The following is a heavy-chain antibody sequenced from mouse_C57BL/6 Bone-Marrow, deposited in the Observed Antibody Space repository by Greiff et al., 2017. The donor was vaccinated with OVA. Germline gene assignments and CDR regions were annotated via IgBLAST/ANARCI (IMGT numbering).Heavy chain of an antibody. CDR2: INPNNGGT. D-gene: IGHD1-1*01. CDR1: GYTFTDYY. J-gene: IGHJ2*01. CDR3: VGGYYYGSSPYYFDY. V-gene: IGHV1-26*01. Sequence: EVQLQQSGPELVKPGASVKISCKASGYTFTDYYMNWVKQSHGKSLEWIGDINPNNGGTSYNQKFKGKATLTVDKSSSTAYMELRSLTSEDSAVYYCVGGYYYGSSPYYFDYWGQGTTLTVSS.